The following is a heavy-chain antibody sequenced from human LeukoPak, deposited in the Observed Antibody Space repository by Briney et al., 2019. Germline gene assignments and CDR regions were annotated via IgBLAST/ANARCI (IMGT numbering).Heavy chain of an antibody. J-gene: IGHJ5*02. CDR3: VRDRPHNWFDL. Sequence: ASVKVSCKASGYTFSGYYIHWVRQAPGQGLEWMGLIKPDSGDTNYAQNFRGRVTMTRETSITTAYMELNRLTSDDTAVYYCVRDRPHNWFDLWGQGTLVTVSS. CDR2: IKPDSGDT. V-gene: IGHV1-2*02. CDR1: GYTFSGYY.